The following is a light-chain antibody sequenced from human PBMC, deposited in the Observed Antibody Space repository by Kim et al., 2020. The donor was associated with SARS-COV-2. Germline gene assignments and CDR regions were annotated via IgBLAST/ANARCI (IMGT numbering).Light chain of an antibody. V-gene: IGKV1-16*02. CDR3: QHYYRYPPT. J-gene: IGKJ4*01. Sequence: ASVGDRVFITCRASQDISISLAWFQQQPGKPPKSLIYDAFNLQSGVPSKFRGARYGTNFTLTINSLQPEDIATYYCQHYYRYPPTFGGGTKVDIK. CDR2: DAF. CDR1: QDISIS.